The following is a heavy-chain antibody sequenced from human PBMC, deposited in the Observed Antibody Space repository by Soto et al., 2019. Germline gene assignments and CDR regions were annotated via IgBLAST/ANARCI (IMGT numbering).Heavy chain of an antibody. CDR2: ISAYNGNT. Sequence: GASVKVSCKASGYTFTSYDISWVRQAPGEGIEWMGWISAYNGNTNYAQKLQGRVTMTTDTSTSTAYMELRSLRSDDTAVYYCASSVVFSAWSPTTAFFQHWGQGTLVTV. CDR3: ASSVVFSAWSPTTAFFQH. D-gene: IGHD2-21*01. CDR1: GYTFTSYD. V-gene: IGHV1-18*01. J-gene: IGHJ1*01.